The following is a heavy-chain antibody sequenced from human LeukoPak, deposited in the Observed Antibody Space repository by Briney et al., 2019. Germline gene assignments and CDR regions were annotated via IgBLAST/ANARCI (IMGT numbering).Heavy chain of an antibody. V-gene: IGHV4-38-2*01. CDR1: GSSVSNTYY. CDR2: IYNSGST. CDR3: ARNATYFDVGGAPERGFFDY. Sequence: ASETLSLTCAVSGSSVSNTYYWGWIRQPPGKGLEWIGSIYNSGSTYYNPSLKSRVSISVDTSKNEISLKVTSVTAADTAVYYCARNATYFDVGGAPERGFFDYWGLGTPVTVSS. D-gene: IGHD3-3*01. J-gene: IGHJ4*02.